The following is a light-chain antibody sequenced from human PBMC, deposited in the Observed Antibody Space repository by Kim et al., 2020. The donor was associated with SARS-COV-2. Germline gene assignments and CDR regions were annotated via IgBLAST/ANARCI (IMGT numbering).Light chain of an antibody. Sequence: SLSPGERATRSCRASQSVSSYLTWYQQKPGQAPRLLIYDASNRATGIPARFSGSGSGTDFTLTISSLEAEDFGVYYCQQRSNWPLTFGGGTKLEI. CDR3: QQRSNWPLT. J-gene: IGKJ4*01. V-gene: IGKV3-11*01. CDR2: DAS. CDR1: QSVSSY.